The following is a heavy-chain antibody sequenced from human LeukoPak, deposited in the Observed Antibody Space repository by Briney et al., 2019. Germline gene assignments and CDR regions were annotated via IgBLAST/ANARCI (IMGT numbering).Heavy chain of an antibody. Sequence: PSETLSLTCTVSGGSISSYYWSWIRQPPGKGLEWIGYIYYSGSTNYNPSLKSRVTISVDTSKNQFSLKLSSVTAADTAVYYCARLLVYYYGMDVWGQGTTVTVSS. CDR2: IYYSGST. CDR3: ARLLVYYYGMDV. J-gene: IGHJ6*02. CDR1: GGSISSYY. D-gene: IGHD2-15*01. V-gene: IGHV4-59*08.